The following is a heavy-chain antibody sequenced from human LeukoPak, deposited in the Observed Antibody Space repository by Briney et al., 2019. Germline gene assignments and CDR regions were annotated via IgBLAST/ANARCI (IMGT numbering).Heavy chain of an antibody. Sequence: GGSLRLSCAASGFTFSSYSMNWVRQAPGKGLEWVSSISSSSSYIYYADSVKGRFTISRDNAKNSLYPQMNSLRAEDTAVYYCARVYDSSGYYYHYWGQGTLVTVSS. D-gene: IGHD3-22*01. V-gene: IGHV3-21*01. CDR2: ISSSSSYI. CDR1: GFTFSSYS. J-gene: IGHJ4*02. CDR3: ARVYDSSGYYYHY.